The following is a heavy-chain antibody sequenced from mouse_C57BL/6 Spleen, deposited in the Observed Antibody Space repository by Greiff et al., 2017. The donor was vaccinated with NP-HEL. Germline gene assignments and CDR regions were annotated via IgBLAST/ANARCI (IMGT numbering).Heavy chain of an antibody. CDR3: TRIANWVDY. J-gene: IGHJ2*01. D-gene: IGHD4-1*01. CDR1: GYTFTDYE. V-gene: IGHV1-15*01. CDR2: IDPETGGT. Sequence: VKLMESGAELVRPGASVTLSCKASGYTFTDYEMHWVKQTPVHGLEWIGAIDPETGGTAYNQKFKGKAILTADKSSSTAYMELRSLTSEDSAVYYCTRIANWVDYWGQGTTLTVSS.